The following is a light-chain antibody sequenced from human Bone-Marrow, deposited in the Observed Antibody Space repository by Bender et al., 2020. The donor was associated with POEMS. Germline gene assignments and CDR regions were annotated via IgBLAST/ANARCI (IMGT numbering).Light chain of an antibody. Sequence: QSALTQPPSASGSPGQSVTISCTGTSSDVGGYRYVSWYQQHPGKAPKLMIYDVTNRPSGVSNRFTGSKSGNTASLTISGLQDEDEAHYYCSSYTSTATLIFGGGTGLTVL. J-gene: IGLJ2*01. CDR1: SSDVGGYRY. V-gene: IGLV2-14*01. CDR3: SSYTSTATLI. CDR2: DVT.